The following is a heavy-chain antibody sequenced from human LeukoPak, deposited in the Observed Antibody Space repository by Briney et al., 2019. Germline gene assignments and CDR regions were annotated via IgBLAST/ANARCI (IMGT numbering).Heavy chain of an antibody. CDR3: ARGRYYYDSSGYWRDY. V-gene: IGHV4-34*01. D-gene: IGHD3-22*01. CDR2: INHSGST. J-gene: IGHJ4*02. CDR1: GGSFSGYY. Sequence: PSETLSLTCAVYGGSFSGYYWSWIRQPPGKGLEWIGEINHSGSTNYNPSLKSRVTISVDTSKNQFSLKLSSVTAADTAVYYCARGRYYYDSSGYWRDYWGQGTLVTVSS.